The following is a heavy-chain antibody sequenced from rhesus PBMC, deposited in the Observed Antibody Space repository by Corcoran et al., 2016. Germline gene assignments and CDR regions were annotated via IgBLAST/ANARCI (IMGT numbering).Heavy chain of an antibody. CDR3: ARDRIAAGRSFDY. Sequence: QVQLQESGPGLVKPLETLSLTCAVSGGSISSNYWSWIRQPPGKGLEWIGDIYGGGSSTNATPSLKSRFPLSGDTSKNQFSLKLSSVTAAATAVYYCARDRIAAGRSFDYWGQGVLVTVSS. CDR1: GGSISSNY. V-gene: IGHV4S11*01. D-gene: IGHD6-13*01. J-gene: IGHJ4*01. CDR2: IYGGGSST.